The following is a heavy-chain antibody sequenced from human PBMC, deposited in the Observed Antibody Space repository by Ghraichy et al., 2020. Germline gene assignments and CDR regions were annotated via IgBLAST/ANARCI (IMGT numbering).Heavy chain of an antibody. CDR1: GGSISSSSYY. Sequence: SETLSLTCTVSGGSISSSSYYWGWIRQPPGKGLEWIGSIYYSGSTYYNPSLKSRVTISVDTFKNQFSLKLSSVTAADTTVYYCARRLVAGPFDPWGQGTLVTVSS. V-gene: IGHV4-39*01. J-gene: IGHJ5*02. D-gene: IGHD2-15*01. CDR2: IYYSGST. CDR3: ARRLVAGPFDP.